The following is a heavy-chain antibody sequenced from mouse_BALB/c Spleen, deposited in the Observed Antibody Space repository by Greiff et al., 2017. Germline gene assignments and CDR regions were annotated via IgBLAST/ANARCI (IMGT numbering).Heavy chain of an antibody. V-gene: IGHV7-3*02. CDR2: IRNKANGYTT. J-gene: IGHJ2*01. Sequence: EVKLVESGGGLVQPGGSLRLSCATSGFTFTDYYMSWVRQPPGKALEWLGFIRNKANGYTTEYSASVKGRFTISRDNSQSILYLQMNTLRAEDSATYYCARDLGRYYFDYWGQGTTLTVSS. CDR1: GFTFTDYY. D-gene: IGHD1-1*01. CDR3: ARDLGRYYFDY.